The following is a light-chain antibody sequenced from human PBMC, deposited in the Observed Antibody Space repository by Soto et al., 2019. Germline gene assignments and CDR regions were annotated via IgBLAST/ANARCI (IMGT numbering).Light chain of an antibody. CDR1: QSISSY. Sequence: DINITQSPSCLSSSVGDRVRITCLASQSISSYLNCYQQKPGKAPKLLIYAASSLQSGVPSRFSGSGSGTDFTLTISSLQPEDFATYYCQQSYSTPWTFGQGTKVDIK. J-gene: IGKJ1*01. CDR3: QQSYSTPWT. V-gene: IGKV1-39*01. CDR2: AAS.